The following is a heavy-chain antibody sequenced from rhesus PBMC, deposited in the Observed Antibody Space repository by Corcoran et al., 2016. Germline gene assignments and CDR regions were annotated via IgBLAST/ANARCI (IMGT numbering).Heavy chain of an antibody. V-gene: IGHV4-122*02. CDR1: VESISSGSG. D-gene: IGHD5-36*01. J-gene: IGHJ4*01. CDR2: ISNTGIT. CDR3: ARARGYSCYHYFDH. Sequence: QLQLQGSGPGLVKPSEPRSLACAGAVESISSGSGWRWIRKHPGQGLEYIGYISNTGITNYHPSLKSRVILSRDTSKNQFSLNLYSVTAADTAVYYCARARGYSCYHYFDHWGQGALVTGSS.